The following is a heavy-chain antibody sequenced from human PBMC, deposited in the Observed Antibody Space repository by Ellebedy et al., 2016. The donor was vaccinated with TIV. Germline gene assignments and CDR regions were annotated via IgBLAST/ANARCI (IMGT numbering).Heavy chain of an antibody. V-gene: IGHV3-23*01. CDR3: RPGHYSDA. CDR2: LTADGRST. J-gene: IGHJ4*02. CDR1: GFSLSNSL. Sequence: GGSLRLXXAASGFSLSNSLMSWIRQAPGKGLEWASTLTADGRSTYFADSVKGRFTISRDNSKNTVYLQMNSLRSEDTAVYYCRPGHYSDAWGQGTLVTVSS.